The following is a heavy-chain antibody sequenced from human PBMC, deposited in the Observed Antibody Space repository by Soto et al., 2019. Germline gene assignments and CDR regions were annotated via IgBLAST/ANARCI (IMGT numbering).Heavy chain of an antibody. V-gene: IGHV3-15*07. D-gene: IGHD2-8*02. Sequence: EVQLVESGGGLVKPGGSLRLSCAASGFTFSRAWVNWVRLAPGKGLEWVGRIRSKADGGTTDYTAPVEGRFTVSRDDSKNPAYLQMNSLKTDDTAVYYCTTVSLHFWWGGFDIWGLGTMVTVSS. CDR2: IRSKADGGTT. CDR3: TTVSLHFWWGGFDI. J-gene: IGHJ3*02. CDR1: GFTFSRAW.